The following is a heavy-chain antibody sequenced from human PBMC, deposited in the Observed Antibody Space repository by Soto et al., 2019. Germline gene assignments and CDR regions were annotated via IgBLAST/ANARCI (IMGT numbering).Heavy chain of an antibody. J-gene: IGHJ4*02. CDR1: GFTFSSYG. D-gene: IGHD3-3*01. V-gene: IGHV3-30*18. CDR3: AKELRRRVYDFWSDVFDY. Sequence: GGSLRLSCAASGFTFSSYGMHWVRQAPGKGLEWVAVISYDGSNKYYADSVKGRFTISRDNSKNTLYLQMNSLRAEDTAVYYCAKELRRRVYDFWSDVFDYWGQGTLVTVSS. CDR2: ISYDGSNK.